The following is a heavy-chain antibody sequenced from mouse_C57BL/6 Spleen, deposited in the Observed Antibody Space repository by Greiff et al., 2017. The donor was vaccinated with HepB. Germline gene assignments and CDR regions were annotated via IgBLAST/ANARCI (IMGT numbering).Heavy chain of an antibody. J-gene: IGHJ3*01. V-gene: IGHV1-61*01. CDR1: GYTFTSYW. Sequence: VKLQQPGAELVRPGSSVKLSCKASGYTFTSYWMDWVNQRPGQGLEWIGNIYPSDSETHYNQKFKDKATLTVDKSSSTAYMQLSSLTSEDSAVYYCARSGLYYGNSAWFAYWGQGTLVTVSA. CDR2: IYPSDSET. D-gene: IGHD2-1*01. CDR3: ARSGLYYGNSAWFAY.